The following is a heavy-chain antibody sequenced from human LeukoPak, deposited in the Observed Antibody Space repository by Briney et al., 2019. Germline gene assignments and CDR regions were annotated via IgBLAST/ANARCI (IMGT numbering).Heavy chain of an antibody. CDR2: INHSGST. J-gene: IGHJ5*02. D-gene: IGHD6-6*01. Sequence: SETLSLTCAVYGGSFSGYYWSWIRQPPGKGLEWIGEINHSGSTNYNPSLKSRVTISVDTSKNQFSLKLSSVTAADTAVYYCARKIRYSSPYPNWFDPWGQGTLVTVSS. V-gene: IGHV4-34*01. CDR1: GGSFSGYY. CDR3: ARKIRYSSPYPNWFDP.